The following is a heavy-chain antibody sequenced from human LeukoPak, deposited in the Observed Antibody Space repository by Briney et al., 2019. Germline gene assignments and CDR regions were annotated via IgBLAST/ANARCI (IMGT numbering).Heavy chain of an antibody. D-gene: IGHD6-19*01. CDR3: ARKYSSGWYGHFDY. V-gene: IGHV4-4*02. Sequence: SETLSLTCAVSGGSISSSNWWSWVRQPPGKGLEWIGEIYHSGSTNYNPSLKSRVTISVDKSKNQFSLKLSSVTAADTAVYYCARKYSSGWYGHFDYWGQGTLVTVSS. CDR2: IYHSGST. CDR1: GGSISSSNW. J-gene: IGHJ4*02.